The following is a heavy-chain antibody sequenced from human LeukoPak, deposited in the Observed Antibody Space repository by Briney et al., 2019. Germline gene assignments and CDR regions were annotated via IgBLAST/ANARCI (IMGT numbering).Heavy chain of an antibody. V-gene: IGHV2-5*02. CDR2: IDWDDDK. D-gene: IGHD2-15*01. CDR3: AHLGYCSGGSCLVFDY. CDR1: GFSLSTSGVG. Sequence: SGPTLVKPTQTLTLTCTFSGFSLSTSGVGVGWIRQPPGKALEWLALIDWDDDKRYSPSLKSRLTITKDTSKNQVVLTMTNMDPVDTATYYCAHLGYCSGGSCLVFDYWGQGTLVTVSS. J-gene: IGHJ4*02.